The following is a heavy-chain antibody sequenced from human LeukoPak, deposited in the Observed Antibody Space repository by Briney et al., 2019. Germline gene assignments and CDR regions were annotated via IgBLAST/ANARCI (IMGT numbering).Heavy chain of an antibody. CDR1: GFTFSSYS. CDR3: ARWPQKYYYDTSGYPPPYYYYMDV. D-gene: IGHD3-22*01. CDR2: ISSSSSYI. J-gene: IGHJ6*03. V-gene: IGHV3-21*01. Sequence: GGSLRLSCAASGFTFSSYSMNWVRQAPGKGLEWVSSISSSSSYIYYADSVKGRFTISRDNAKNSLYLQMNSLRAEDTAVYYCARWPQKYYYDTSGYPPPYYYYMDVWGKGTTVTVCS.